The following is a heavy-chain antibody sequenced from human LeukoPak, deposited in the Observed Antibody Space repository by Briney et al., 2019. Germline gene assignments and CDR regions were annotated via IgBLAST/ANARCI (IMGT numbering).Heavy chain of an antibody. V-gene: IGHV1-8*01. Sequence: ASVKVSCKASGYTFTSYDINWARQATGQGLEWMGWMNPNSGNTGYAQKFQGRVTMTRNTSISTAYMELSSLRSEDTAVYYCARGPDTAMDHYDYWGQGTLVTVSS. CDR3: ARGPDTAMDHYDY. CDR2: MNPNSGNT. CDR1: GYTFTSYD. D-gene: IGHD5-18*01. J-gene: IGHJ4*02.